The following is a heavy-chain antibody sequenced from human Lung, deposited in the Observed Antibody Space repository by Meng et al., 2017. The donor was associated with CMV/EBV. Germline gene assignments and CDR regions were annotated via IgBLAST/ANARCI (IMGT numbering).Heavy chain of an antibody. CDR3: VRDGDHWNFDY. J-gene: IGHJ4*02. Sequence: GESXKISCTASGFTFSRYWMHWVRQTPEKGLVWVSRIKTDGTYSNYADYVKGRFTIFRDNARNTLYLQMNSLRGEDTAVYFCVRDGDHWNFDYWGQGTLVTVSS. CDR1: GFTFSRYW. V-gene: IGHV3-74*01. CDR2: IKTDGTYS. D-gene: IGHD1-1*01.